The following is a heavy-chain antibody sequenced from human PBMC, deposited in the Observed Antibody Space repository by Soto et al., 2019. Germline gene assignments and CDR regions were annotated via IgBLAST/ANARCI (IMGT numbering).Heavy chain of an antibody. CDR2: IYSGGST. D-gene: IGHD2-15*01. CDR1: GFTVSSNY. V-gene: IGHV3-53*04. Sequence: GGSLRLSCAASGFTVSSNYMSWVRQAQGKGLKWVSVIYSGGSTYYADSVKGRFTISRHNSKNTLYLQMNSLRAEDTAVYYCAREYCSGGSCPYFDYWGQGTLVTVSS. J-gene: IGHJ4*02. CDR3: AREYCSGGSCPYFDY.